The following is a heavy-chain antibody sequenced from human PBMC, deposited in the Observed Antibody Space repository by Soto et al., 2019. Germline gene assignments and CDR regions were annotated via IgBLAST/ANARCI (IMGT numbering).Heavy chain of an antibody. CDR2: IYPGDSDT. Sequence: GESLKISCKGSGYSFTSYWIGWVCQMPGKGLEWMGIIYPGDSDTRYSPSFQGQVTISADKSISTAYLQWSSLKASGTAMYYCARARAQASSSWLPYDAFDIWGQGTMVTVSS. V-gene: IGHV5-51*01. CDR1: GYSFTSYW. CDR3: ARARAQASSSWLPYDAFDI. D-gene: IGHD6-13*01. J-gene: IGHJ3*02.